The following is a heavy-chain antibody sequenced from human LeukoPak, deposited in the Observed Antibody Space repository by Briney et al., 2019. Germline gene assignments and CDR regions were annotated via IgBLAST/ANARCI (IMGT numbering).Heavy chain of an antibody. D-gene: IGHD1-26*01. V-gene: IGHV1-2*02. J-gene: IGHJ4*02. CDR3: ARPSPHLYSGSYYY. CDR2: INPNSGGT. Sequence: ASVTVSCKASGYTFTGYYMHWVRQAPGQGLEWMGWINPNSGGTNYAQKFQGRVTMTRDTSISTAYMELSRLRSDDTAVYYCARPSPHLYSGSYYYWGQGTLVTVSS. CDR1: GYTFTGYY.